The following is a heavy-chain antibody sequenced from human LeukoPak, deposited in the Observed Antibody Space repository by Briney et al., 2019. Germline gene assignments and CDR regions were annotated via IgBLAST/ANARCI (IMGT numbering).Heavy chain of an antibody. Sequence: SETLSLTCAVYGGSFSGYYWSWIRQPPGKGLEWIGEINHSGSTNYSPSLKSRVTISVDTSKNQFSLKLSSVTAADTAVYYCASGAISSGAYGNWFDPWGQGTLVTVSS. CDR1: GGSFSGYY. CDR2: INHSGST. D-gene: IGHD3-22*01. CDR3: ASGAISSGAYGNWFDP. V-gene: IGHV4-34*01. J-gene: IGHJ5*02.